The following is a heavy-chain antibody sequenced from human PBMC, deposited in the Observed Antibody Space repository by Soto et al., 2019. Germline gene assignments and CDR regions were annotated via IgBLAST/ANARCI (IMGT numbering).Heavy chain of an antibody. D-gene: IGHD2-15*01. CDR2: MYYSGST. V-gene: IGHV4-59*01. CDR1: GGSISSYN. J-gene: IGHJ4*02. CDR3: ARARGSGESCCVDH. Sequence: SQTLSLTCTVSGGSISSYNWSWIRQPPGKGLEWIGYMYYSGSTNYNPSPKSRVTISVDTSKNQFSLQLSSVTAADTSVYYCARARGSGESCCVDHWGQGTLVTVYS.